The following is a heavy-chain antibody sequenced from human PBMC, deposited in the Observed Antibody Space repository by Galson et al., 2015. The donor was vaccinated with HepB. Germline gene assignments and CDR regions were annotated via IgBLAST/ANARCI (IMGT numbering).Heavy chain of an antibody. J-gene: IGHJ3*02. D-gene: IGHD1-14*01. CDR2: IYYSGST. Sequence: TLSLTCTVSGGSISSGDYYWSWIRQPPGKGLEWIGYIYYSGSTYYNPSLKSRVTISVDTSKNQFSLKLSSVTAADTAVYYCARVGSFEAFDIWGQGTMVTVSS. V-gene: IGHV4-30-4*01. CDR1: GGSISSGDYY. CDR3: ARVGSFEAFDI.